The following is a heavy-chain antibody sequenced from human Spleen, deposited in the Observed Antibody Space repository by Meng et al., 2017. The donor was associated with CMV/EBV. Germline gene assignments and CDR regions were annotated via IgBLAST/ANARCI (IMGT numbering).Heavy chain of an antibody. D-gene: IGHD1-7*01. Sequence: GESLKISCAACGFTFSSYDMHWVRQATGKGLEWVSAIGTAGDTYYPGSVKGQFTISRENAKNSLYLQMNSLRAGDTAVYYCARGGTGTTFILAPHYYFDYWGQGTLVTVSS. V-gene: IGHV3-13*03. CDR2: IGTAGDT. CDR3: ARGGTGTTFILAPHYYFDY. J-gene: IGHJ4*02. CDR1: GFTFSSYD.